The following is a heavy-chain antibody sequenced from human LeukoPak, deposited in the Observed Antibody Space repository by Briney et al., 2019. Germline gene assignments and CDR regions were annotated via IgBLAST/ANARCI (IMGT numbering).Heavy chain of an antibody. CDR1: GGSVSSGSYY. J-gene: IGHJ4*02. V-gene: IGHV4-61*01. CDR2: IYYSGST. CDR3: ARSMITFGGVIVPGDY. D-gene: IGHD3-16*02. Sequence: PSETLSLTCTVSGGSVSSGSYYWSWIRQPPGKGLEWIGYIYYSGSTNYNPSLKSRVTISIDTSKNQFSLKLSSVTAADTAVYYCARSMITFGGVIVPGDYWGQGTLVTVSS.